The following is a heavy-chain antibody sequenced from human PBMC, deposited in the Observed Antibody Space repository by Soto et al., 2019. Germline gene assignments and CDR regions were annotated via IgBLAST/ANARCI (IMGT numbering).Heavy chain of an antibody. D-gene: IGHD6-13*01. CDR3: AKDVGFQQLLFVFET. CDR1: GGTFSNFG. J-gene: IGHJ5*02. CDR2: IIPIFASS. Sequence: QVQLVQSGAEVKKPGSSVRVSCKASGGTFSNFGFSWVRQAPGQGLEWMGGIIPIFASSNYAQKFQGRLTITADESTSTAYMALSRLRSEDTAVYFCAKDVGFQQLLFVFETWGQGTLVNVSS. V-gene: IGHV1-69*01.